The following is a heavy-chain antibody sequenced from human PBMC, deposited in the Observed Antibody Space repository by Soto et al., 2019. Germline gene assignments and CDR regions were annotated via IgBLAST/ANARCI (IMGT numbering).Heavy chain of an antibody. CDR1: GYTFTSYD. J-gene: IGHJ6*03. CDR2: MSPNSGNT. Sequence: GASVKVSCKASGYTFTSYDINRVRQATGQGLEWMGWMSPNSGNTGYAQKFQGRVTMTRNTSISTAYMELSSLRSEDTAVYYCARGRANVLLWFGEFYYYYMDVWGKGTTVTVSS. V-gene: IGHV1-8*01. CDR3: ARGRANVLLWFGEFYYYYMDV. D-gene: IGHD3-10*01.